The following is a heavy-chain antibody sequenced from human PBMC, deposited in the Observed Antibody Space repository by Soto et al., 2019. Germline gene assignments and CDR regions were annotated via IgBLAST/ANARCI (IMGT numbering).Heavy chain of an antibody. D-gene: IGHD4-4*01. CDR2: ISGSGGST. Sequence: GGSLRLSCAASGFTFSSYAMSWVRQAPGKGLEWVSAISGSGGSTYYADSVKGRFTISRDNSKNTLYLQMNSLRAEDTAVYYCAKAPPGYSNYVPWFDPWGQGTLVTVSS. J-gene: IGHJ5*02. CDR1: GFTFSSYA. CDR3: AKAPPGYSNYVPWFDP. V-gene: IGHV3-23*01.